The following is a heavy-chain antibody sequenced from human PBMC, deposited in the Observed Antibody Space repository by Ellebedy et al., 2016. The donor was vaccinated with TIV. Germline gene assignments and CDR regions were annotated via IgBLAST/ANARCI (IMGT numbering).Heavy chain of an antibody. CDR2: IWYDGSNK. D-gene: IGHD2-8*01. Sequence: GESLKISCAASGFTFSSYGMHWVRQAPGKGLEWVAVIWYDGSNKYYADSVKGRFTISRDNSKNTLYLQMNSLRAEDTAVYYCARDIVLMVYAIGGIDYWGQGTLVTVSS. CDR1: GFTFSSYG. V-gene: IGHV3-33*01. CDR3: ARDIVLMVYAIGGIDY. J-gene: IGHJ4*02.